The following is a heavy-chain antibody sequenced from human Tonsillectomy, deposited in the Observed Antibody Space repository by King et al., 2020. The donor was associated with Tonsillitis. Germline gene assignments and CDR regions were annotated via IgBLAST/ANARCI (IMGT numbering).Heavy chain of an antibody. J-gene: IGHJ4*02. Sequence: VQLVESGGGVVQPGRALRLSCAASGFTFSNYVMHWVRQAPGKGLEWWAVISYDGSNKYYADSVKGRFTISRDSSKNTLYLQMSSLRAEDTALYYCAKGYYYDSSGPDFDYWGQGTLVTVSS. V-gene: IGHV3-30*18. CDR1: GFTFSNYV. D-gene: IGHD3-22*01. CDR3: AKGYYYDSSGPDFDY. CDR2: ISYDGSNK.